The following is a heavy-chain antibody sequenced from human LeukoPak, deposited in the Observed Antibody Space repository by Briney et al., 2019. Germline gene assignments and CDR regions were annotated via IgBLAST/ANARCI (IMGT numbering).Heavy chain of an antibody. CDR3: ARDSAPNFGY. Sequence: GGSLRLSCAASGFTFSSYSMNWVRQAPGKGLEWVSPISSSSYIYYADSVKGRFTISRDNAKNSLYLQMNSLRAEDTAVYYCARDSAPNFGYWGQGTLVTVSS. V-gene: IGHV3-21*01. CDR1: GFTFSSYS. CDR2: ISSSSYI. J-gene: IGHJ4*02.